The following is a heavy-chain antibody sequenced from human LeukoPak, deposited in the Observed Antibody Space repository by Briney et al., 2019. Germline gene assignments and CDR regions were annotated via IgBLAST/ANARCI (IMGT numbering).Heavy chain of an antibody. CDR3: ASEPSTVTTPYYYMDV. D-gene: IGHD4-17*01. J-gene: IGHJ6*03. CDR2: INPNSGGT. CDR1: GYTFTGYY. V-gene: IGHV1-2*02. Sequence: ASVKVSCKASGYTFTGYYVHWVRQAPGQGLEWMGWINPNSGGTNYAQKFQGRVTMTRDTSISTAYMELSRLRSDDTAVYYCASEPSTVTTPYYYMDVWGKGTTVTISS.